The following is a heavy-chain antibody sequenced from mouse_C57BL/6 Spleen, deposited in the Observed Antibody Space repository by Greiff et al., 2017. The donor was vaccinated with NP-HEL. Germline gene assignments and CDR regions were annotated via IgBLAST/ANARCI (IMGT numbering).Heavy chain of an antibody. CDR1: GYTFTDYN. Sequence: EVQLQQSGPELVKPGASVKIPCKASGYTFTDYNMDWVKQSHGKSLEWIGDINPNNGGTIYNQKFKGKATLTVDKSSSTAYMELRSLTSEDTAGYYCARGSSYRFAYWGQGTLVTVSA. D-gene: IGHD1-1*01. CDR3: ARGSSYRFAY. CDR2: INPNNGGT. V-gene: IGHV1-18*01. J-gene: IGHJ3*01.